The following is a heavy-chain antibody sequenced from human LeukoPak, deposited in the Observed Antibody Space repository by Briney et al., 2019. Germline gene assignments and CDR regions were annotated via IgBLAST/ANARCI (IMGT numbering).Heavy chain of an antibody. D-gene: IGHD3-10*01. V-gene: IGHV1-46*01. CDR2: INPSGGST. J-gene: IGHJ4*02. CDR1: GYTFTSYY. Sequence: ASVKVSCKASGYTFTSYYMHWLRQAPGQGLEWMGIINPSGGSTSYAQKFQGRVTMTRDTSTSTVYMELSSLRSEDTAVYYCARDRYYGSGSSDYYFDYWGQGTLVTVSS. CDR3: ARDRYYGSGSSDYYFDY.